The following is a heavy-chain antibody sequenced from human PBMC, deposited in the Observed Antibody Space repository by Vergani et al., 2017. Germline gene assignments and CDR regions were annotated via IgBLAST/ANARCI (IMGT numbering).Heavy chain of an antibody. CDR1: GFTFSSYG. D-gene: IGHD6-6*01. Sequence: QVQLVESGGGVVQPGRSLRLSCAASGFTFSSYGMHWVRQAPGKGLEWVAVIGYDGSNKYYADSVKGRFTISRDNSKNTLYLQMNSLRAEETAVYYCARDWFAAPNLNYYYYYGMDVWGQGTTVTVSS. CDR3: ARDWFAAPNLNYYYYYGMDV. J-gene: IGHJ6*02. CDR2: IGYDGSNK. V-gene: IGHV3-33*01.